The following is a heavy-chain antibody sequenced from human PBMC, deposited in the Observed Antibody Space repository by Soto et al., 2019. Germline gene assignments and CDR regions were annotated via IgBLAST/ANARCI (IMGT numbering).Heavy chain of an antibody. J-gene: IGHJ4*02. CDR2: ISDSGGST. D-gene: IGHD6-19*01. Sequence: GGSLRISCVVCGSTVSSDEMSWVRQAPGRGLEWVSGISDSGGSTYFADSVKGRFTISRDNAKNTLYLQMKSLRVEDTALYYCAKDGGWSLAVAGLFDYWGPGTQVTVSS. CDR3: AKDGGWSLAVAGLFDY. CDR1: GSTVSSDE. V-gene: IGHV3-23*01.